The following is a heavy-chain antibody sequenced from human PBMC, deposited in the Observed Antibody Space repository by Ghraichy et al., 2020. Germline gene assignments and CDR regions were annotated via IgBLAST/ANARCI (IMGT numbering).Heavy chain of an antibody. CDR2: IWYDGSNK. CDR3: ARGYYGSGYKKGDFDY. CDR1: GFTFSSYG. D-gene: IGHD3-10*01. V-gene: IGHV3-33*01. J-gene: IGHJ4*02. Sequence: GGSLRLSCAASGFTFSSYGMHWVRQAPGKGLEWVAVIWYDGSNKYYADSVKGRFTISRDNSKNTLYLQMNSLRAEDTAVYYCARGYYGSGYKKGDFDYWGQGTLVTVSS.